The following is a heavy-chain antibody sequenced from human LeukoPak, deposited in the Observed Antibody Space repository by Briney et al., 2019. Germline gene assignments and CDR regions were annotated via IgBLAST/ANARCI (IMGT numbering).Heavy chain of an antibody. CDR1: GFSFSHFA. J-gene: IGHJ4*02. CDR2: VWSDGSNE. D-gene: IGHD2/OR15-2a*01. Sequence: GGSLRLSCAASGFSFSHFAMHWVRQAPGKGLEWMAVVWSDGSNEYFADSVKGRFSLSRDNSRNTLYLHMPGLRVQDTPVYYCAHPTQEFSFFDDWGQGTLVTVS. V-gene: IGHV3-33*01. CDR3: AHPTQEFSFFDD.